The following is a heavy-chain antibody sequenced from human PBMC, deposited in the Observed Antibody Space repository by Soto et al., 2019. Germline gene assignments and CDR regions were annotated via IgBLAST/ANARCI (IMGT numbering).Heavy chain of an antibody. CDR2: ISVYNGNT. CDR3: ARLGDYYDILTGRQYYFDY. CDR1: GYTFTSYG. D-gene: IGHD3-9*01. Sequence: ASVKVSCKASGYTFTSYGISWVRQAPGQGLEWMGWISVYNGNTNYAQKLQGRVTMTTDTSTSTAYMELSSLRSEDTAVYYCARLGDYYDILTGRQYYFDYWGQGTLVTVSS. V-gene: IGHV1-18*01. J-gene: IGHJ4*02.